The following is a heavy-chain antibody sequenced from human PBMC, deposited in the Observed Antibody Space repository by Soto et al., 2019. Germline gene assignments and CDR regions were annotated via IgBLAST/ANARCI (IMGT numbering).Heavy chain of an antibody. Sequence: QITLKESGPALVKPTQTLTLTCAFSGFSLNASGVGVGCIRQPPGKALEWLALLYSDEDKRYSPSLKSRLTVSQYTSKNHGLLTMTNMDPVDTATYFCSHIITFFRTRLDVWGSGTTVTGS. D-gene: IGHD3-3*01. CDR3: SHIITFFRTRLDV. V-gene: IGHV2-5*02. CDR1: GFSLNASGVG. J-gene: IGHJ6*03. CDR2: LYSDEDK.